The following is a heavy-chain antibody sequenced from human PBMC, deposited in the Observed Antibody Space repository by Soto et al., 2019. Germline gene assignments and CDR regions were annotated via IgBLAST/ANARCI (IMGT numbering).Heavy chain of an antibody. Sequence: GASVKVSCKASGGTFSSYTISWVRQAPGQGLEWMGGIIPIFGTANYAQKFQGRVTITADESTSTAYMELSSLRSEDTAVYYCASGYGSGSYYSGVGWFDPWGQGTLVTVSS. CDR3: ASGYGSGSYYSGVGWFDP. CDR2: IIPIFGTA. D-gene: IGHD3-10*01. CDR1: GGTFSSYT. J-gene: IGHJ5*02. V-gene: IGHV1-69*13.